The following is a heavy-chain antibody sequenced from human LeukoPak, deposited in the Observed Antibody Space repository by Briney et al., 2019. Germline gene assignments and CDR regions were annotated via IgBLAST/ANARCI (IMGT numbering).Heavy chain of an antibody. V-gene: IGHV3-9*01. CDR2: ISWNSGSI. CDR1: GFTFDDYA. D-gene: IGHD3-22*01. CDR3: AKDQDYYDSSGYSG. J-gene: IGHJ4*02. Sequence: GGSLRLSCAASGFTFDDYAMHWVRQAPGKGLEWVSGISWNSGSIGYADSVKGRFTISRDNAKNSLYLQMNSLRAEDTALYYCAKDQDYYDSSGYSGWGQGTLATDSS.